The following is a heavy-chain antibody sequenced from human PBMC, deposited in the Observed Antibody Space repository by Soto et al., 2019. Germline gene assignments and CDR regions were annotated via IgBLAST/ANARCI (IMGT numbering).Heavy chain of an antibody. V-gene: IGHV1-18*01. D-gene: IGHD3-22*01. J-gene: IGHJ6*02. CDR3: VEDRDSNSWPSRDV. CDR1: GYTFTRNG. Sequence: GASVKVSCKTSGYTFTRNGISWVRQAPGQGLEWMGWISPNSGNTKYAQKLQGRVIMTTDTSTSTAHMELRSLRSDDTAVYYCVEDRDSNSWPSRDVWGPGTTVTVSS. CDR2: ISPNSGNT.